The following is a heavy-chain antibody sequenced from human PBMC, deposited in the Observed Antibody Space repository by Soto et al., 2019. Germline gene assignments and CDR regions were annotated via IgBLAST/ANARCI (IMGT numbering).Heavy chain of an antibody. CDR1: GFTFSSYA. V-gene: IGHV3-23*01. CDR2: ISGSGGST. D-gene: IGHD4-17*01. J-gene: IGHJ3*02. Sequence: GSLRLSCAASGFTFSSYAMSWVRQAPGKGLEWVSAISGSGGSTYYADSVKGRFTIPRDNSKNTLYLQMNSLRAEDTAVYYCAKVPAPNGDHGAFDIWGQGTMVTVSS. CDR3: AKVPAPNGDHGAFDI.